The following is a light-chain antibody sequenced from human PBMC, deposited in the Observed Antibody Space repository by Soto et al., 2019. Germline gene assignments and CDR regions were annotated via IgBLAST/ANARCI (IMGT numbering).Light chain of an antibody. V-gene: IGLV2-18*02. Sequence: QSVLTQPASVSGSPGQSITISCTGTSTDFVSYSRVSWYQQPPGTAPKLIIYEASNRTSGVPDRFSGSKSGNTASLTVSGLQAEEGADYYCRSYAGNRIHVFGRGTKVTLL. CDR3: RSYAGNRIHV. CDR1: STDFVSYSR. CDR2: EAS. J-gene: IGLJ1*01.